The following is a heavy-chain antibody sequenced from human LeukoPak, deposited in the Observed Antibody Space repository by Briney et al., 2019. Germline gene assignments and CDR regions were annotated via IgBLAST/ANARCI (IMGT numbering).Heavy chain of an antibody. CDR1: GLHFCIYG. D-gene: IGHD1-26*01. J-gene: IGHJ4*02. V-gene: IGHV3-30*03. CDR2: ISYYGSNK. CDR3: ARDAFEL. Sequence: GGPVRLSCAASGLHFCIYGMHWPGHAPGKGLEGVAVISYYGSNKYYADSVKGRFTISRDNAKNSLYLQMNRLRAEGTAVYFCARDAFELWGQGTLVTVSS.